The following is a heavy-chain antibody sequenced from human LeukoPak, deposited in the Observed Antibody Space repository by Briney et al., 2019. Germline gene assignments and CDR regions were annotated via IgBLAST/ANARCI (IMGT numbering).Heavy chain of an antibody. V-gene: IGHV3-30*18. CDR2: ISYDGSNK. D-gene: IGHD6-13*01. CDR3: AKPGLNVIAAAEGTWEGPGYYYMDV. Sequence: GGSLRLSCAASGFTFSSYGMHWVRQAPGKGLEWVAVISYDGSNKYYADSVKGRFTISRDNSKNTLYLQMNSLRAEDTAVYYCAKPGLNVIAAAEGTWEGPGYYYMDVWGKGTTVTVSS. CDR1: GFTFSSYG. J-gene: IGHJ6*03.